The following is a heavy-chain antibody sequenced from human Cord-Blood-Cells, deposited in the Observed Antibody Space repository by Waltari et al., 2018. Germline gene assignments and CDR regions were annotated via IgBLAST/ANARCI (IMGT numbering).Heavy chain of an antibody. J-gene: IGHJ5*02. CDR1: GFTFGSYA. CDR2: ISGSGGST. CDR3: AKDWYGSGSYYPNWFDP. V-gene: IGHV3-23*01. Sequence: EVQLLESGGGLVQPGGSLRLSCAASGFTFGSYAMTWVRPAPGMGMEWVSAISGSGGSTYYADSVKGRFTISRDNSKNTLYLQMNSLRAEDTAVYYCAKDWYGSGSYYPNWFDPWGQGTLVTVSS. D-gene: IGHD3-10*01.